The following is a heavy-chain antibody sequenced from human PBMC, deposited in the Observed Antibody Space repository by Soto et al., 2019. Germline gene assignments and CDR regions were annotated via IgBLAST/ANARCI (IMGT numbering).Heavy chain of an antibody. CDR3: SGCSGGACHKNYGMDV. V-gene: IGHV3-21*06. CDR2: ISPSSGHI. J-gene: IGHJ6*02. D-gene: IGHD2-15*01. CDR1: GFTFSSCT. Sequence: EVHLVESGGGLIKPGGSLRLSCAVSGFTFSSCTMNWVRQAPGKGLEWVSSISPSSGHIYHADSVKGRFTISRDNAKNSLFLQMNSLRGEDTAVYYCSGCSGGACHKNYGMDVWGQGTTVTVSS.